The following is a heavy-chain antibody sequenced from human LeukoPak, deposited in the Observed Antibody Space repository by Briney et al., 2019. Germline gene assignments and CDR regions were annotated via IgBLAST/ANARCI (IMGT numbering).Heavy chain of an antibody. V-gene: IGHV3-66*01. D-gene: IGHD6-13*01. Sequence: GGSLRLSCAASGFTVSSNFMSWVRQAPGKGLEWVSVIYSGVTTYYADSVKGRFTISRDNSKNTLYLQMNSLRAEDTAVYYCARSISSNWGQGTLVTVSS. CDR2: IYSGVTT. CDR1: GFTVSSNF. CDR3: ARSISSN. J-gene: IGHJ4*02.